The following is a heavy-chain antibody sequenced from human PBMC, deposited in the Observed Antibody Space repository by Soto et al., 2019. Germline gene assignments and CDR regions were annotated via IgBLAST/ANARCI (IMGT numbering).Heavy chain of an antibody. D-gene: IGHD3-22*01. CDR3: ARPRYDSSVYFSAY. CDR2: IYHSGSA. J-gene: IGHJ4*02. Sequence: SETLSLTYAVSGGSISSSNCWSWVRQPPGKGLEWIGEIYHSGSANYNPSLKSRVTVSVDTSKNQFSLKLSSVTAAATAGYYCARPRYDSSVYFSAYRGQGTLVTVSS. CDR1: GGSISSSNC. V-gene: IGHV4-4*02.